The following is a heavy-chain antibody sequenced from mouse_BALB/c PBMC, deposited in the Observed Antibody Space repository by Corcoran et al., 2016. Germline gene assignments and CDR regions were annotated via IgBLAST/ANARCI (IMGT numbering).Heavy chain of an antibody. J-gene: IGHJ1*01. Sequence: QVQLQQSGAELMKPGASVKISCKATGFTFTSYWIEWVKQRPGHGLEWIGEIFPRSGSTNYNENFKGKATFTADTSSNTAYMQLSSLTSEDSAVYYYARNWDWFFGVWGAGTTVTVSS. D-gene: IGHD4-1*01. CDR3: ARNWDWFFGV. CDR1: GFTFTSYW. V-gene: IGHV1-9*01. CDR2: IFPRSGST.